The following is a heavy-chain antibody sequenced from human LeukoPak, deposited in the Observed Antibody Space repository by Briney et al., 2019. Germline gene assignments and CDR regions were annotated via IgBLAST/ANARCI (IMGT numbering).Heavy chain of an antibody. Sequence: GGSRRLSCAASGFNFSSYWMSWVRQAPGKGLEWVANIKQDGSEKYYVDSVKGRFTISRDNAKNSLYLQMNSLRAEDTAVYYCARDPITYYYGSGSGTTDYFDYWGQGTLVTVSS. CDR3: ARDPITYYYGSGSGTTDYFDY. CDR2: IKQDGSEK. V-gene: IGHV3-7*04. D-gene: IGHD3-10*01. J-gene: IGHJ4*02. CDR1: GFNFSSYW.